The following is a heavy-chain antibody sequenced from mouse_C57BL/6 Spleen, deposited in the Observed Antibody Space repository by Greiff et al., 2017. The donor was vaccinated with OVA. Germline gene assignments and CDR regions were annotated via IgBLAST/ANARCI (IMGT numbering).Heavy chain of an antibody. CDR3: ARPDSSGYVDY. CDR1: GFTFSSYT. J-gene: IGHJ2*01. V-gene: IGHV5-9*01. CDR2: ISGGGGNT. Sequence: EVKVEESGGGLVKPGGSLKLSCAASGFTFSSYTMSWVRQTPEKRLEWVATISGGGGNTYYPDSVKGRFTISRDNAKNTLYLQMSSLRSEDTALYYCARPDSSGYVDYWGQGTTLTVSS. D-gene: IGHD3-2*02.